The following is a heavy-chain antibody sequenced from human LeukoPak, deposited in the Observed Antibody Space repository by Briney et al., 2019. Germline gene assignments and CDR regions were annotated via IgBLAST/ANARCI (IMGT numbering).Heavy chain of an antibody. D-gene: IGHD3-22*01. CDR2: IGDGGTTI. V-gene: IGHV3-11*01. CDR1: GFTFSDYY. CDR3: AKDPRKSTYYYDSRTYYSYYFDF. J-gene: IGHJ4*02. Sequence: GGSLRLSCAASGFTFSDYYMAWMRQAPGKGLEWASYIGDGGTTIFYADSVKGRFTISRDNSKNTLYLQLNSLRAEDTAVYYCAKDPRKSTYYYDSRTYYSYYFDFWGQGTLATVSS.